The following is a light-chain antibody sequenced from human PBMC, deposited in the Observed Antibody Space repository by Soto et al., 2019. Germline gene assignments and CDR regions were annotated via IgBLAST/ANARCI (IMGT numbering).Light chain of an antibody. CDR2: DAS. CDR3: QQRSNWPVT. CDR1: QSVSSY. Sequence: EILLTQSPATLSFSPGERATLSCRASQSVSSYLAWYQQKPGQAPRLLIYDASNRATGIPARFSGSGSGTDFTLTISSLEPEDFAVYYCQQRSNWPVTFGPGTKVDI. V-gene: IGKV3-11*01. J-gene: IGKJ3*01.